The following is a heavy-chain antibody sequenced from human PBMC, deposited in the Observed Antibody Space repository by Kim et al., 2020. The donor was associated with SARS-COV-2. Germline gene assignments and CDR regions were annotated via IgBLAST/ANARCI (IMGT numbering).Heavy chain of an antibody. V-gene: IGHV1-2*02. CDR3: ARGFEYYYDSSGYYY. J-gene: IGHJ4*02. CDR1: GYTFTGYY. Sequence: ASVKVSCKASGYTFTGYYMHWVRQAPGQGLEWMGWINPKSGGTNYAQKFQGRVTMTRDTSIRTAYMELSRLRSDDTAVYYCARGFEYYYDSSGYYYWGQGTLVTVSS. D-gene: IGHD3-22*01. CDR2: INPKSGGT.